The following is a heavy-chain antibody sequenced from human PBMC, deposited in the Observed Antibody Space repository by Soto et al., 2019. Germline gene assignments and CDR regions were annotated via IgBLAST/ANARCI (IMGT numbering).Heavy chain of an antibody. CDR1: GGTFSSYT. CDR3: GAVRGAYNWFDP. Sequence: QVQLVQSGAEVKKPGSSVKVSCKASGGTFSSYTISWVRQAPGQGLEWMGRIIPILGIANYAQKFQGRVTITADKSTSTAYMELSSLRSEDTAVYYCGAVRGAYNWFDPWGQGTLVTVSS. J-gene: IGHJ5*02. CDR2: IIPILGIA. V-gene: IGHV1-69*02. D-gene: IGHD3-10*01.